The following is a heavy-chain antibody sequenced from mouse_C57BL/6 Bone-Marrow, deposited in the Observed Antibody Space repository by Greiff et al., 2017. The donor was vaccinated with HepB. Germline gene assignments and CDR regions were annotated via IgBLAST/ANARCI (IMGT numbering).Heavy chain of an antibody. CDR2: IYPGDGDT. CDR3: ARDGAY. CDR1: GYAFSSSW. Sequence: QVQLQQSGPELVKPGASVKLSCKASGYAFSSSWMNWVKQRPGKGLEWIGRIYPGDGDTNYNGKFKGKTTLTADKSSSTAYMQLSSLTSEDSAVYFCARDGAYGGQGTLVTVSA. V-gene: IGHV1-82*01. J-gene: IGHJ3*01.